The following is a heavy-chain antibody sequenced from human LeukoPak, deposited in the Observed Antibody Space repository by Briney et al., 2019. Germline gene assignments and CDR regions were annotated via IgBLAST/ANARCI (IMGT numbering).Heavy chain of an antibody. CDR3: ARALSSGYVAWDGDYFDY. J-gene: IGHJ4*02. CDR1: GGSISSYY. V-gene: IGHV4-59*01. D-gene: IGHD3-22*01. Sequence: SETLSLTCTVSGGSISSYYWSWIRQPPGKGLEWIGYIYYSGSTNYNPSLKSRVTISVDTSKNQFSLKLSSVTAADTAVYYCARALSSGYVAWDGDYFDYWGQGTLVTVSS. CDR2: IYYSGST.